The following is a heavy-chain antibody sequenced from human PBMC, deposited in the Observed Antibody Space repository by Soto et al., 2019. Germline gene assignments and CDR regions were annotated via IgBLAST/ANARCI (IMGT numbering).Heavy chain of an antibody. D-gene: IGHD2-15*01. V-gene: IGHV4-4*07. CDR1: GGSVSSYY. CDR3: ARASVGPPGGGSWTMPFDF. J-gene: IGHJ4*03. CDR2: IYTGGST. Sequence: PSETLSLTCTVSGGSVSSYYWNWSRQPAGKGMEWIGRIYTGGSTNYNPSLKSRVTLSVDTSKNQFSLRLTSVTAADTAVYYCARASVGPPGGGSWTMPFDFWGHGALVTVS.